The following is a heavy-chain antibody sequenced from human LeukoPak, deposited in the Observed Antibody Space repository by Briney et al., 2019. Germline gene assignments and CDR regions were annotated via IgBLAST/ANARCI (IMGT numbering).Heavy chain of an antibody. J-gene: IGHJ6*02. CDR3: AREIYSYGPYYYYGMDV. Sequence: GGSLRLSCAASGFTFSSYAMHWVRQAPGKGLEWVAVIWYDGSNKYYADSVKGRFTISRDNSKNTLYLQMNSLRAEDTAVYYCAREIYSYGPYYYYGMDVWGQGTTVTVSS. CDR2: IWYDGSNK. CDR1: GFTFSSYA. V-gene: IGHV3-33*08. D-gene: IGHD5-18*01.